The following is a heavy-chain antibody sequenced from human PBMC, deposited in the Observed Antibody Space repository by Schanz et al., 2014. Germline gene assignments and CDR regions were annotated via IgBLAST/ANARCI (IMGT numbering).Heavy chain of an antibody. D-gene: IGHD6-19*01. CDR1: GFTFSDHW. CDR3: ARSYSSGWYPYYYGMDV. CDR2: IWFDGNNK. Sequence: VQLVESGGALVQPGGSLRLSCSASGFTFSDHWMSWVRQAPGKGLEWVAVIWFDGNNKFYADSVKGRFTISRDNSKNTLYLQMSSLRAEDTALYYCARSYSSGWYPYYYGMDVWGQGTTVTVSS. V-gene: IGHV3-33*08. J-gene: IGHJ6*02.